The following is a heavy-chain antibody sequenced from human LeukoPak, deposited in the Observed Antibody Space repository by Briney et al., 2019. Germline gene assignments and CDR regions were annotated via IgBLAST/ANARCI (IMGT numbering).Heavy chain of an antibody. CDR3: ARESPRGDIVVVVAATPTDAFDI. J-gene: IGHJ3*02. CDR2: IIPIFGTA. Sequence: GASVKVSCKASGGTFSSYAISWVRQAPGQGLEWMGGIIPIFGTANYAQKFQGRVTITADESTSTAYMELSSLRSEDTAVYYCARESPRGDIVVVVAATPTDAFDIWGQGTMVTVSS. CDR1: GGTFSSYA. V-gene: IGHV1-69*13. D-gene: IGHD2-15*01.